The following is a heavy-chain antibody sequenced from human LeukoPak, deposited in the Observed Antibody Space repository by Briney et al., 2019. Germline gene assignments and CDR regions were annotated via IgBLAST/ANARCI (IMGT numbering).Heavy chain of an antibody. CDR3: ARGGDYYDSSGYTNFDY. V-gene: IGHV4-59*11. D-gene: IGHD3-22*01. Sequence: PSETLSLTCTVSGGSISSHYWSWIRQPPGKGLEWIGYIYYSGSTNYNPSLKSRVTISVDTSKNQFSLKLSSVTAADTAVYYCARGGDYYDSSGYTNFDYWGQGTLVTVSS. CDR2: IYYSGST. J-gene: IGHJ4*02. CDR1: GGSISSHY.